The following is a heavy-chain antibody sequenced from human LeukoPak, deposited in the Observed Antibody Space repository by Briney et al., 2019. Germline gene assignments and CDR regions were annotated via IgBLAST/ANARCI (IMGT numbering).Heavy chain of an antibody. D-gene: IGHD6-13*01. J-gene: IGHJ6*02. CDR1: GFTFSSYE. V-gene: IGHV3-48*03. Sequence: GGSLILSCAASGFTFSSYEMNWVRQAPGKGLEWLSDISSRSTTIYYADSVKGRFTISRDNAKSSLYLQMNSLRAEGTAVYYCARWGRIAVAGSYYYGMDVWGQGTTVTVSS. CDR2: ISSRSTTI. CDR3: ARWGRIAVAGSYYYGMDV.